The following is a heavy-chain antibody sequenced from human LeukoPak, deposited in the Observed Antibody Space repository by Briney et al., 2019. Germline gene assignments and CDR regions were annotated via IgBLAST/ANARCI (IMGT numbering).Heavy chain of an antibody. CDR2: SDPEDGER. CDR3: ARGPLFLLANWFDP. CDR1: GKTLSDLS. Sequence: ASVKVSCKVSGKTLSDLSIHWLRQPPGKGLERLGGSDPEDGERIYAQMFQGRVTMTEDTSIDTAYMELSSLRSDDTAVYYCARGPLFLLANWFDPWGQGTLVTVSS. V-gene: IGHV1-24*01. J-gene: IGHJ5*02. D-gene: IGHD2-21*01.